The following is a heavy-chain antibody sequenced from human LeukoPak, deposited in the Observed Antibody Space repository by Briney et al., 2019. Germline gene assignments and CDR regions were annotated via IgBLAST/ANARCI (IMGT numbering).Heavy chain of an antibody. CDR1: GGSISTTTYY. CDR3: AGSPVRGVNREGDFYYYMDG. D-gene: IGHD3-10*01. V-gene: IGHV4-39*01. J-gene: IGHJ6*03. Sequence: TSETLSLTCSVPGGSISTTTYYWGWFRQPPGKGLEWLGSIDYGGTTHYNPSLKSRLTISVDTSNNQFSLNLRSVTGAETAVYYWAGSPVRGVNREGDFYYYMDGWGKGTTVTISS. CDR2: IDYGGTT.